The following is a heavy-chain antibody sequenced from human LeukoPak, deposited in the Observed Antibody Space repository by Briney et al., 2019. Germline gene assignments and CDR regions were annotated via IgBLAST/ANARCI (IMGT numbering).Heavy chain of an antibody. V-gene: IGHV3-21*01. CDR3: ARDPERYLRTGKFDY. CDR1: GFTFSTSA. J-gene: IGHJ4*02. CDR2: ISSYSSHI. D-gene: IGHD5/OR15-5a*01. Sequence: PGGSLRLSCAASGFTFSTSAMNWVRQVPGKGLEWVSSISSYSSHIYYAASVRGRFTVSRDNARNSVFLQMNSLTAEDTAVYYCARDPERYLRTGKFDYWGQGTLVTGSS.